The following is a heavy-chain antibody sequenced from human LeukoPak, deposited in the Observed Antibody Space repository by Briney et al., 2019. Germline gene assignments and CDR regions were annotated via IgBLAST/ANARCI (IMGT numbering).Heavy chain of an antibody. D-gene: IGHD6-6*01. CDR2: IHYSGGT. V-gene: IGHV4-39*07. J-gene: IGHJ6*03. CDR3: ARDGAARPGYYMDG. CDR1: NGSISSSNYY. Sequence: PSETLSLTCTASNGSISSSNYYWGWVRQPPGEGLEWIGNIHYSGGTHYNPSLKSRVTISVDTSKKQFSLRRSFLTAVDTAVYYCARDGAARPGYYMDGWGKGTTVTVSS.